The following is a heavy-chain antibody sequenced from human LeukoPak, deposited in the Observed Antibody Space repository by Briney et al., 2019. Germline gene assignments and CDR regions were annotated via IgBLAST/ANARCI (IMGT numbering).Heavy chain of an antibody. CDR2: IYYGGST. CDR3: ARALGYCSGGSCTRGYNWFDP. CDR1: GDSLSSNDYY. J-gene: IGHJ5*02. V-gene: IGHV4-39*01. D-gene: IGHD2-15*01. Sequence: SETLSLTCTVSGDSLSSNDYYWGWIRQPPGKGLEWIGSIYYGGSTYYNPSLKSRVIISVDTSMNQFSLKLSFVTTADTAVYYCARALGYCSGGSCTRGYNWFDPWGQGTLVTVPS.